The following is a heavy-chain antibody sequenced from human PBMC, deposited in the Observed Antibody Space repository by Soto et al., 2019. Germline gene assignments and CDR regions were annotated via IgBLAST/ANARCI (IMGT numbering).Heavy chain of an antibody. D-gene: IGHD6-19*01. CDR3: ARDRAVAVAGTYGMDV. Sequence: QVQLQESGPGLVKPSQTLSLTCTVSGGSISSGGYYWSWIRQHPGKGLEWIGYIYYSGSTYYNPSLKGRVTISVDTSKIHFSPNLSSVTAADTAVYYCARDRAVAVAGTYGMDVWGHGTTVTVSS. V-gene: IGHV4-31*03. CDR2: IYYSGST. CDR1: GGSISSGGYY. J-gene: IGHJ6*02.